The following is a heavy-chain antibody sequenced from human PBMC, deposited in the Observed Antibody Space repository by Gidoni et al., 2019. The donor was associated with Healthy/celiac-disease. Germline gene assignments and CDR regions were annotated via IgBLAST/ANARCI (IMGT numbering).Heavy chain of an antibody. CDR1: GFPFSSYW. Sequence: EVQLVESGGGLVQPGGSLRLYCAASGFPFSSYWMSWVRQAPGKGLEWVANIKQDGSEKYNVDSVKGRFTISRDNAKNSLYLQMNSLRAEDTAVYYCARAVLVVGPFDIWGQGTMVTVSS. J-gene: IGHJ3*02. V-gene: IGHV3-7*03. CDR3: ARAVLVVGPFDI. CDR2: IKQDGSEK. D-gene: IGHD2-8*02.